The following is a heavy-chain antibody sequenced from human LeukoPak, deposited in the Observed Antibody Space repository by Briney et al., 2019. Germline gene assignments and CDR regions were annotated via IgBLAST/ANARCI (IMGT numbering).Heavy chain of an antibody. CDR3: ARDGDIDAFDM. CDR2: INPNSGGT. CDR1: GYTFTGYY. V-gene: IGHV1-2*02. J-gene: IGHJ3*02. D-gene: IGHD3-3*01. Sequence: ASVKVSCKASGYTFTGYYMHWVRQAPGQGLEWMGWINPNSGGTNYAQKFQGRVTMTRDTSISTAYMELKSLSSDDTAVYYCARDGDIDAFDMWGQGTMVTVST.